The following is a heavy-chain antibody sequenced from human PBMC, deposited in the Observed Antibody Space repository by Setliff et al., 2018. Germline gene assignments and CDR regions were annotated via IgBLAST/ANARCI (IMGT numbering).Heavy chain of an antibody. CDR1: GFTFFSYT. CDR2: ITDDGGTT. V-gene: IGHV3-23*01. Sequence: GGSLRLSCTTSGFTFFSYTMNWVRQAPGKGLEWVSAITDDGGTTHYAGSVKGRFTIARDNSNSTLYLQMNSLRVDDTAMYYCARDTHQWDPLYFDSWGQGTLVTVSS. CDR3: ARDTHQWDPLYFDS. J-gene: IGHJ4*02. D-gene: IGHD1-26*01.